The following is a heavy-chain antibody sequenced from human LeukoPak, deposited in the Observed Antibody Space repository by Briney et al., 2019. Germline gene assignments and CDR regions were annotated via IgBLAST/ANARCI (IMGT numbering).Heavy chain of an antibody. D-gene: IGHD3-10*01. CDR3: ARGRRVRGVITTTVYYYYYMDV. Sequence: SETLSLTCAVYGGSFSGYYWSWIRQPPGKGLEGIGEINHSGSTNYNPSLKSRVTISVDTSKNQFSLKLSSVTAADTAVYYCARGRRVRGVITTTVYYYYYMDVWGKGTTVTVSS. CDR2: INHSGST. J-gene: IGHJ6*03. V-gene: IGHV4-34*01. CDR1: GGSFSGYY.